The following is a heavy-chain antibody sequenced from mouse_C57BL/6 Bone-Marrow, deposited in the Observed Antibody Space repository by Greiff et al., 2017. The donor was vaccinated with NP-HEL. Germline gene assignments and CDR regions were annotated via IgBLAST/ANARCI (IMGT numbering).Heavy chain of an antibody. J-gene: IGHJ2*01. CDR1: GYTFTDYY. CDR3: ARRTGFDY. CDR2: INPNNGGT. V-gene: IGHV1-26*01. D-gene: IGHD4-1*01. Sequence: EVQLQQSGPELVKPGASVKISCKASGYTFTDYYMNWVKQSHGKSLEWIGDINPNNGGTSYNQKFKGKATLTVDTSSSTAYMELRSLTSEDSAVYYCARRTGFDYWGQGTTLTVSS.